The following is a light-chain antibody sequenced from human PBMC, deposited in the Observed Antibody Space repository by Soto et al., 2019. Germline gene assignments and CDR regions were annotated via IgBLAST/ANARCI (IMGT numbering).Light chain of an antibody. V-gene: IGLV1-40*01. CDR1: SSNIGAGYD. CDR3: QSYDSSLSGLYV. J-gene: IGLJ1*01. Sequence: QSVLTQPPSVSGAPGQRVTISCTGSSSNIGAGYDVHWYQQLPGTAPKLLIYGNSNRPSGVPDRCSGSKSGTSASLAIPGLQAEDEADYYCQSYDSSLSGLYVFGTWTKVTV. CDR2: GNS.